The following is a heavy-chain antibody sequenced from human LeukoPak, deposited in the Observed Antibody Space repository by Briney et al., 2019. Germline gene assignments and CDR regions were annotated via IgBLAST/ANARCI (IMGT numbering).Heavy chain of an antibody. J-gene: IGHJ3*02. CDR1: GGSISRTGYC. D-gene: IGHD5-18*01. Sequence: PSEALSLTCTVSGGSISRTGYCWSSVRQQPGQGLECLAYTYHSGSTYYNPSLKSRLTISLDRSRNQFSLKLSSVTAADSAVYYCARGVDTASGDGFDIWGQGTMVTVSS. CDR2: TYHSGST. V-gene: IGHV4-30-2*01. CDR3: ARGVDTASGDGFDI.